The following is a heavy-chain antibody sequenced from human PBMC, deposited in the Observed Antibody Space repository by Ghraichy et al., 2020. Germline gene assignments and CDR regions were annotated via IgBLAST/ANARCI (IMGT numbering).Heavy chain of an antibody. D-gene: IGHD5-18*01. J-gene: IGHJ6*02. V-gene: IGHV4-34*01. CDR2: INHSGST. Sequence: SETLSLTCAVYGGSFSGYYWSWIRQPPGKGLEWIGEINHSGSTNYNPSLKSRVTISVDTSKNQFSLKLSSVTAADTAVYYCARLVPRGYSYGSAYYGMDVWGQGTTVTFSS. CDR3: ARLVPRGYSYGSAYYGMDV. CDR1: GGSFSGYY.